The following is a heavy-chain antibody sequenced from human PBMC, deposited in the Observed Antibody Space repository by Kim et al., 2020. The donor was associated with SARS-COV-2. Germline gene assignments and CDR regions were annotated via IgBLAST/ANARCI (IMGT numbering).Heavy chain of an antibody. V-gene: IGHV3-21*01. J-gene: IGHJ2*01. CDR1: GFTLTTCS. CDR2: ISSSGSFI. D-gene: IGHD3-22*01. Sequence: GGSLRLSCAASGFTLTTCSMNWVRQAPGKGLEWVSSISSSGSFIYYADSVKGRFTISRDIAKNSLHLQMDSLSAEDTAVYYCARYDSSTYSFAFDLWGRGTLVTVSS. CDR3: ARYDSSTYSFAFDL.